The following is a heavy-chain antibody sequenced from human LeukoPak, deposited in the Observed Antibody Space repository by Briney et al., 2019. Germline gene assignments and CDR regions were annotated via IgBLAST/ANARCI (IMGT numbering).Heavy chain of an antibody. CDR2: IYYSGST. V-gene: IGHV4-59*08. J-gene: IGHJ6*02. Sequence: SETLSLTCTVSGGSISSYYWSWIRQPPGKGLEWIGYIYYSGSTNYNPSLKSRVTISVDTSKNQFSLKLSSVTAADTAAYYCARLGSSGWPYYYGMDVWGQGTTVTVSS. CDR3: ARLGSSGWPYYYGMDV. CDR1: GGSISSYY. D-gene: IGHD6-19*01.